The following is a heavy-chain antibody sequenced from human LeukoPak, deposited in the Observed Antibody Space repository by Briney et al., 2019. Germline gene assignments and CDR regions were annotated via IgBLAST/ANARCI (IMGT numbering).Heavy chain of an antibody. CDR1: GFTFSSYR. Sequence: SGGSLRLSCAASGFTFSSYRMNWVRQAPGKGLEWVSYISSISSTIYYADSVKGRFTISRDNAKNSLYLQMNSLRDEDTAVYYCARGKISGFYPFYDYWGQGTLVTVSS. CDR2: ISSISSTI. D-gene: IGHD3-22*01. V-gene: IGHV3-48*02. J-gene: IGHJ4*02. CDR3: ARGKISGFYPFYDY.